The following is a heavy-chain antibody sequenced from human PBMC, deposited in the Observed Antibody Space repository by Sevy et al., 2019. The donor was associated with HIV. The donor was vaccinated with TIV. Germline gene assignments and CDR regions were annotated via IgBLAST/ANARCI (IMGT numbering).Heavy chain of an antibody. Sequence: GGSLRLSCAGSGFTFKNYWVTWVRQAPGKGLEWVSGSSGSGGSTYYADSVKGRFTISRDNSKNTLYLQMNSLRVEDTAVYYCARVAGSGTYYSGDFDYWGQGTLVTVSS. CDR2: SSGSGGST. D-gene: IGHD3-10*01. CDR1: GFTFKNYW. CDR3: ARVAGSGTYYSGDFDY. V-gene: IGHV3-23*01. J-gene: IGHJ4*02.